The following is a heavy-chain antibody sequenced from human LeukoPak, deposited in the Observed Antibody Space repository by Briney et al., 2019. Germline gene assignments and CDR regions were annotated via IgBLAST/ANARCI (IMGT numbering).Heavy chain of an antibody. V-gene: IGHV3-30*07. CDR1: GFTFSSYA. CDR3: AKGPLVPSATYFFDY. D-gene: IGHD2-2*01. J-gene: IGHJ4*02. Sequence: PGGSLRLSCAASGFTFSSYAMHWVRQAPGKGLEWVAVISYDGSNKYYADSVKGRFTISRDNSKNTLYLQMNSLTAEDTAVYYCAKGPLVPSATYFFDYWGQGTLVVVSS. CDR2: ISYDGSNK.